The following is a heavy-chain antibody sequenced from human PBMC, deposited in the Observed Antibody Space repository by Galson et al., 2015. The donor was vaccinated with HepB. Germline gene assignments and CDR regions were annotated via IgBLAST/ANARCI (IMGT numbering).Heavy chain of an antibody. V-gene: IGHV3-49*03. D-gene: IGHD2-15*01. Sequence: SLRLSCAASGFTFGDYAMSWFRQAPGKGLEWVGFIRSKAYGGTTEYAASVKGRFTISRDDSKSIAYLQMNSLKTEDTAVYYCTRGGGYCSGGSCYTGAIKYYYYYMDVWGKGTTVTVSS. CDR3: TRGGGYCSGGSCYTGAIKYYYYYMDV. J-gene: IGHJ6*03. CDR2: IRSKAYGGTT. CDR1: GFTFGDYA.